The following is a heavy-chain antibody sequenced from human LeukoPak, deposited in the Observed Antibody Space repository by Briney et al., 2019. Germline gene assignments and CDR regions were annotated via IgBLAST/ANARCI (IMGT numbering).Heavy chain of an antibody. CDR1: GFTFSSHD. V-gene: IGHV3-13*04. D-gene: IGHD3-10*01. CDR2: IGSDGAT. Sequence: PGGSLRLSCAASGFTFSSHDMHWVRQATGKGLEWVSAIGSDGATYYPGSVKGRFTISRENGKNSLYLQMNSLRAGDTAVYYCARSFGWGIDARGQGTMVTVSS. J-gene: IGHJ3*01. CDR3: ARSFGWGIDA.